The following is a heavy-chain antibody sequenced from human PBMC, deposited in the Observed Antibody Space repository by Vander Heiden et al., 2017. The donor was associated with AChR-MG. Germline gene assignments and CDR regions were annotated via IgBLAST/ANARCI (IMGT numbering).Heavy chain of an antibody. D-gene: IGHD6-13*01. CDR2: ISGGGGST. CDR3: ATEQQLVGYYAMDV. J-gene: IGHJ6*02. CDR1: GFTFHSYA. V-gene: IGHV3-23*01. Sequence: EMQLLESGGGLVQAGGSLSLSCAASGFTFHSYAMSWVRQAPGKGLEWVSGISGGGGSTYYADSVKGRFTISRDNSKNTLYLQMNSLRVEDTALYYCATEQQLVGYYAMDVWGQGTTVTVSS.